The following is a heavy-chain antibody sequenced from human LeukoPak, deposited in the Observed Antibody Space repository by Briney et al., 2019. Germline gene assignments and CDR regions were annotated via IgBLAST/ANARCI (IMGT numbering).Heavy chain of an antibody. CDR2: ISSSSSYI. CDR1: GFTFSSYS. V-gene: IGHV3-21*01. D-gene: IGHD2-2*01. Sequence: GGSLRLSCAASGFTFSSYSMNWVRQAPGKGLEWVSSISSSSSYIYYADSVKGRFTISRDNAKNSLYLQMNSLRAEDTAVYYCARDADIVVVPAAISEYYIDYWGQGTLVTVSS. J-gene: IGHJ4*02. CDR3: ARDADIVVVPAAISEYYIDY.